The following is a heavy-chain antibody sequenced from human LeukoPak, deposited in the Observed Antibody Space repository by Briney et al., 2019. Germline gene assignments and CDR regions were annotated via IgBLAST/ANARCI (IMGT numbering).Heavy chain of an antibody. CDR1: GFPFSSYA. CDR3: VRGYPFGPYGMAV. CDR2: ISDSGGST. J-gene: IGHJ6*02. Sequence: GGSLRLSCSASGFPFSSYAMHWVRQAPGKGLEYVSAISDSGGSTYYADSVEGRFTISRDNSKNTLYLQMSSLRAEDTAVYFCVRGYPFGPYGMAVWGQGTTVPVS. D-gene: IGHD5-18*01. V-gene: IGHV3-64D*09.